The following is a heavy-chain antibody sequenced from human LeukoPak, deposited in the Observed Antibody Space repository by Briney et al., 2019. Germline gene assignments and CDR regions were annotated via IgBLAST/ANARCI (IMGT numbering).Heavy chain of an antibody. V-gene: IGHV1-24*01. CDR3: ATGKKTSVLLWFGELF. CDR2: FDPEDGET. D-gene: IGHD3-10*01. CDR1: GYTLTELS. J-gene: IGHJ4*02. Sequence: ASVKVSCKVSGYTLTELSMHWVRQAPGKGLEWMGGFDPEDGETIYAQKFQGRVTMTEDTSTDTAYMELSSLRSEDTAVYYCATGKKTSVLLWFGELFWGQGTLVTVSS.